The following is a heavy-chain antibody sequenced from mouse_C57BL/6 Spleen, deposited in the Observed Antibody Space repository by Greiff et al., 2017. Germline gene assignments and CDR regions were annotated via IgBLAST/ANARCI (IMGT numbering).Heavy chain of an antibody. J-gene: IGHJ2*01. D-gene: IGHD1-1*01. CDR3: ARLLRSDY. Sequence: QVQLQQPGAELVKPGASVMLSCKSSGYTFTSYWLHWVKQRPGRGLDWIGRIDPNSGGTKSNGKFKSKAKLPVAKPSSTAYMQLSSLTSEDYAVYYCARLLRSDYWGQGTTLTVAS. CDR2: IDPNSGGT. CDR1: GYTFTSYW. V-gene: IGHV1-72*01.